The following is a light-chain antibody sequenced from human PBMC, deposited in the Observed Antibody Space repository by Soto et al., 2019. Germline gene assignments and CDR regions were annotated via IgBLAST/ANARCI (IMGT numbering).Light chain of an antibody. CDR3: QQRSDWRT. Sequence: DIILTQSPATLSLSPGDRATLSCRASQSVSNYLAWCQLKPGQAPRLLIYDASSRAAGIPARFSGSGSGTDFTLTISSLEPEDFAVYYCQQRSDWRTFGPGTRVEVK. CDR2: DAS. V-gene: IGKV3-11*01. CDR1: QSVSNY. J-gene: IGKJ1*01.